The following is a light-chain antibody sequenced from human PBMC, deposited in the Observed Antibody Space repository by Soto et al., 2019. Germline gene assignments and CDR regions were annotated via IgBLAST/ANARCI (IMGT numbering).Light chain of an antibody. CDR3: QQYDSYPHP. J-gene: IGKJ2*01. CDR1: QGINNY. CDR2: SAY. V-gene: IGKV1-16*01. Sequence: DIQMTQSPPSLSASVGDRVTITCRASQGINNYLAWFQQTPGKAPKSLISSAYSLQNGVPSRFRGSGFGSDFSLTCSILQPDDFATYFCQQYDSYPHPFGQGTKVEIK.